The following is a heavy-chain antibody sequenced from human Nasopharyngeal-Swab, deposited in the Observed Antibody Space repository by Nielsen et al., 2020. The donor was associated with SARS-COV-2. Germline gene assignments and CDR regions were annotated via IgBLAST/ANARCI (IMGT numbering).Heavy chain of an antibody. V-gene: IGHV3-23*01. CDR3: AKVRRREPNWFDP. CDR2: ISGSGGST. CDR1: GFTFSSYA. J-gene: IGHJ5*02. Sequence: GESLKIPCAASGFTFSSYAMSRVRQAAGKGLEWVSAISGSGGSTYYADSVKGRFTISRDNSKNTLYLQMNSLRAEDTAVYYCAKVRRREPNWFDPWGQGTLVTVSS. D-gene: IGHD1-26*01.